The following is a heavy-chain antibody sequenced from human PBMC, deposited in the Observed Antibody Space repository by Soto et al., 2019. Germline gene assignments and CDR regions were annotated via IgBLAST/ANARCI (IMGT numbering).Heavy chain of an antibody. CDR2: ISGSGGST. V-gene: IGHV3-23*01. CDR1: GFTFSSYA. D-gene: IGHD4-17*01. CDR3: ASHTDYGDYPREEYN. J-gene: IGHJ4*02. Sequence: PGGSLRLSCAASGFTFSSYAMSWVRQAPGKGLEWVSAISGSGGSTYYADSVKGRFTISRDNSKNTLYLQMNSLRAEDTAVYYCASHTDYGDYPREEYNWGQGTLVTVSS.